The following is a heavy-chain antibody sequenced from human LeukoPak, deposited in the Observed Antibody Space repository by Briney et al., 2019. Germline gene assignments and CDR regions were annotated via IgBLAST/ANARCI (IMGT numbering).Heavy chain of an antibody. CDR1: GYTFTGYY. CDR2: INPNSGGT. CDR3: ARNSGSYHDAFDI. Sequence: ASVKVSCKASGYTFTGYYMHWVRQAPGQGLEWMGRINPNSGGTNYAQKFQGRVTMTRDTSISTAYMELSSLRSEDTAVYYCARNSGSYHDAFDIWGQGTMVTVSS. J-gene: IGHJ3*02. V-gene: IGHV1-2*06. D-gene: IGHD1-26*01.